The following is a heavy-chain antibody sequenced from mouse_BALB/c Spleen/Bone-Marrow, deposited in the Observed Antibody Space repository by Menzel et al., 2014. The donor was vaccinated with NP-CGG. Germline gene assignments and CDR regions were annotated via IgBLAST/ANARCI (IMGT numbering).Heavy chain of an antibody. CDR1: GDSITSGY. CDR3: ARCWRAYYRYDAMDY. D-gene: IGHD2-14*01. J-gene: IGHJ4*01. CDR2: ISYSGST. Sequence: EVKVVESGPSLVKPSQTLSLTCSVTGDSITSGYWNWIRKFPGNKLEYMGYISYSGSTYYNPSLKSRISITRDTSKNQYYLQLNSVTTGDTATYYCARCWRAYYRYDAMDYWGQGTSVTVSS. V-gene: IGHV3-8*02.